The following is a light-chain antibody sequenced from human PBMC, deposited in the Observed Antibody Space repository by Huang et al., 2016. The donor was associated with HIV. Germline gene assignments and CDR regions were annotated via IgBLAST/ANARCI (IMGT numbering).Light chain of an antibody. CDR2: GAS. J-gene: IGKJ2*01. V-gene: IGKV3-20*01. CDR1: QSISSTF. Sequence: EIVLTQSPGTLSLSPGERATLSCRASQSISSTFLAWYQQKPGQAPRLLIYGASSRAPVIPDRFGGSGSGTDFTLTISRLEPEDFAVYYCQQYGSSPPYTFGQGTKLEIK. CDR3: QQYGSSPPYT.